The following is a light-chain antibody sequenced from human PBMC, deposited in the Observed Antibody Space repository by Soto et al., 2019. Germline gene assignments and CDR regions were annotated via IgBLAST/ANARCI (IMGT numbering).Light chain of an antibody. CDR1: RSISTL. CDR2: DAS. J-gene: IGKJ4*01. V-gene: IGKV1-39*01. CDR3: QKSDSIPT. Sequence: DIQMTQSPSSLSASVGDRVNITCRASRSISTLLNWYQHKPGTAPKLLIYDASRLQSGVPSRFSGSASGTDFTLTIGSLRPEDVATYYCQKSDSIPTFGGGTKVEI.